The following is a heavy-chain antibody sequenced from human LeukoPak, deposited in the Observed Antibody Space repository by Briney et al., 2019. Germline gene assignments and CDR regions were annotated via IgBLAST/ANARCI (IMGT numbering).Heavy chain of an antibody. CDR2: INHSGST. J-gene: IGHJ4*02. CDR1: GGSFSGYY. D-gene: IGHD2-15*01. V-gene: IGHV4-34*01. CDR3: ASEGYCSGGSCYSDY. Sequence: SETLSLPCAVYGGSFSGYYWSWIRQPPGKGLEWIGEINHSGSTNYNPSLKSRVTISVDTSKNQFSLKLSSVTAADTAVYYCASEGYCSGGSCYSDYWGQGTLVTVSS.